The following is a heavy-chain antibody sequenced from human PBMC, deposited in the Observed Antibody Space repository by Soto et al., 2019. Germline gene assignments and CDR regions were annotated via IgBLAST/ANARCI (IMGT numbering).Heavy chain of an antibody. CDR2: IWYDGSNK. CDR1: GFTFSSYG. V-gene: IGHV3-33*01. CDR3: ARDMEEFWSGYTFDY. D-gene: IGHD3-3*01. Sequence: QVQLVESGGGVVQPGRSLRLSCAASGFTFSSYGMHWVRQAPGKGLEWVAVIWYDGSNKYYADSVKGRFTISRDNSKYTLYLQMNSLRAEDTAVYYCARDMEEFWSGYTFDYWGQGTLVTVSS. J-gene: IGHJ4*02.